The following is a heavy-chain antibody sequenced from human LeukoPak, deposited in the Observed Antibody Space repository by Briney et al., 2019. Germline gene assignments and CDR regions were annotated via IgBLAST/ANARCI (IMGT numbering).Heavy chain of an antibody. D-gene: IGHD3-22*01. V-gene: IGHV3-23*01. Sequence: GSLRLSCAASGFTFSSYAMSWVRQAPGKGLEWVSGISGRDSTTYYADSVKGRFTMSRDNSKNTLYLQMNSLRAEDTAVYYCAKTPLGSGSYFDYWGQGTLVTVSS. CDR2: ISGRDSTT. CDR1: GFTFSSYA. CDR3: AKTPLGSGSYFDY. J-gene: IGHJ4*02.